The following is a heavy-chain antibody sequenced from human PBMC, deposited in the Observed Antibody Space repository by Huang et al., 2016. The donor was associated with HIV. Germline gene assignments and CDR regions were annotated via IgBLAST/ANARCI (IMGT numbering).Heavy chain of an antibody. J-gene: IGHJ6*03. V-gene: IGHV4-34*01. CDR1: GGSFSGYY. CDR3: ARGQGGYYYYYMDV. CDR2: INHSEST. Sequence: QVQLQQWGAGLLRPSETLSLTCAVYGGSFSGYYGTWIRQPPGKGLEWIGEINHSESTTYDPSRKSRVTISVDTSRNQFSLTLTSVTAADTAVYYCARGQGGYYYYYMDVWGKGTTVTVSS.